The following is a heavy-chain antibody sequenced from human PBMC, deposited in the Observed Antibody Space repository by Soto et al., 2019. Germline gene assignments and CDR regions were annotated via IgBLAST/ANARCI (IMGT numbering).Heavy chain of an antibody. Sequence: GGSLRLSCAASGFAVSTNYMSWVRQAPGKGLEWVSVIYGGGATYHADSVKGRFTISRDNSENTLYLQMNSLRAEDTAVYFCAGRTVAGISASFDIWGQGTMVTVSS. CDR2: IYGGGAT. CDR3: AGRTVAGISASFDI. J-gene: IGHJ3*02. CDR1: GFAVSTNY. D-gene: IGHD6-19*01. V-gene: IGHV3-66*01.